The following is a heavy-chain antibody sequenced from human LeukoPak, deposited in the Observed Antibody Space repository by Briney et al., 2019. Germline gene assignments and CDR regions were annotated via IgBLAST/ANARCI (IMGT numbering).Heavy chain of an antibody. CDR1: GGSFSGYY. J-gene: IGHJ4*02. D-gene: IGHD3-3*01. Sequence: PSETLSLTCAASGGSFSGYYWSWIRQPPGKGLEWIGEINHSGSTNYNPSLKSRVTISVDTSKNQFSLKLSSVTAADTAVYYCARRIHYDFWRGYPPDYWGQGTLVTVSS. V-gene: IGHV4-34*01. CDR3: ARRIHYDFWRGYPPDY. CDR2: INHSGST.